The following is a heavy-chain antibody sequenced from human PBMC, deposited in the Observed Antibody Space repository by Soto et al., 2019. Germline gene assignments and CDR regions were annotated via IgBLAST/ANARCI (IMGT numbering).Heavy chain of an antibody. J-gene: IGHJ5*02. D-gene: IGHD3-10*01. CDR2: IYYSGST. CDR1: GGSISSGDYY. Sequence: QVQLQESGPGLVKPSQTLSLTCTVSGGSISSGDYYWSWIRQPPGKGLEWIGYIYYSGSTYYNPSLKSRVTISVDTSKNQFSLKLSSVTAADTAVYYCARETMTMVRGVIENWFDPWGQGTLDTVSS. V-gene: IGHV4-30-4*01. CDR3: ARETMTMVRGVIENWFDP.